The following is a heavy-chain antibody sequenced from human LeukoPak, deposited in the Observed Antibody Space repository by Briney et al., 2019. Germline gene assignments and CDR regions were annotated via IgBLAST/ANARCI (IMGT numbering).Heavy chain of an antibody. J-gene: IGHJ4*01. Sequence: ASVKVSCKASGYTFTGSDMHWVRHAPGQGLEWMGWINPNSGGTNYAQKFQGRVTMTRDTSISTAYMELSRLRSDDTAVYYCARDSFRYSSSWYPDYFDYWGHGTLVTVSS. CDR1: GYTFTGSD. CDR2: INPNSGGT. CDR3: ARDSFRYSSSWYPDYFDY. V-gene: IGHV1-2*02. D-gene: IGHD6-13*01.